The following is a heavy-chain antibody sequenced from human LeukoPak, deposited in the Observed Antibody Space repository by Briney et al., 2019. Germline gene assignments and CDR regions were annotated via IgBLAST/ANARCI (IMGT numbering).Heavy chain of an antibody. CDR1: GFTFSNAW. J-gene: IGHJ5*02. CDR2: ISSSGSTI. CDR3: ARDGLRGFDP. V-gene: IGHV3-11*01. Sequence: GGSLRLSCAASGFTFSNAWMSWVRQAPGKGLEWVSYISSSGSTIYYADSVKGRFTISRDNAKNSLYLQMNSLRAEDTAVYYCARDGLRGFDPWGQGTLVTVSS. D-gene: IGHD3-10*01.